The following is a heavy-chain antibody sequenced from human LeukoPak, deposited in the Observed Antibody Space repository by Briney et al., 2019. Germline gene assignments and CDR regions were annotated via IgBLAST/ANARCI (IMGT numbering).Heavy chain of an antibody. CDR2: INTDGSST. J-gene: IGHJ3*02. CDR1: RFTFSNYW. CDR3: ARDRRGGAFDI. Sequence: AGGSLRLSCAAARFTFSNYWMHWVRQAPGEGLVFVSRINTDGSSTTYADSVKGRFTISRDNAKNTLYLQMNSLRAEDTAVYYCARDRRGGAFDIWGQGTMVTVSS. D-gene: IGHD3-16*01. V-gene: IGHV3-74*01.